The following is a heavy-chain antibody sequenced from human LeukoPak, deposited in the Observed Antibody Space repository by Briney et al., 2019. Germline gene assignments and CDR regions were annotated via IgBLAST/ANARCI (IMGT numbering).Heavy chain of an antibody. CDR1: GSTFTIYG. D-gene: IGHD1-14*01. CDR2: INAYGNT. J-gene: IGHJ4*02. V-gene: IGHV1-18*01. Sequence: ASVKASCKTSGSTFTIYGISSVRQAPGQGLGWMGLINAYGNTNYAQNLQGRVTMTTDTSTSTAYMELRSLRSDDTAVYYCARGIIGYYFDYWGQGTLVTVSS. CDR3: ARGIIGYYFDY.